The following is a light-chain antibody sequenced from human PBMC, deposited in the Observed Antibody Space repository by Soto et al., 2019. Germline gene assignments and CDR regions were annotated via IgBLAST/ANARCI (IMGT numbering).Light chain of an antibody. J-gene: IGLJ1*01. V-gene: IGLV2-14*01. CDR3: SSYTSSSDLDV. Sequence: QSVQTQPASVSGSPGQSITISCTGTRSDVGGYNYVSWYQQHPGKAPKLMIYDVSNRPSGVSNRFSGSKSGNTASLTISGLQAEDEADYYCSSYTSSSDLDVFGTGTKLTVL. CDR1: RSDVGGYNY. CDR2: DVS.